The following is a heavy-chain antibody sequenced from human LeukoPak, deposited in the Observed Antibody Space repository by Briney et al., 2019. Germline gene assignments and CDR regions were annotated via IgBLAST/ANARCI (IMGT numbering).Heavy chain of an antibody. D-gene: IGHD6-13*01. V-gene: IGHV3-30*02. CDR2: IRSDGSNK. J-gene: IGHJ3*02. CDR1: GFSFSSYG. CDR3: ASSSWQNDAFDI. Sequence: PGGSLRLSCAGSGFSFSSYGMHWVRQAPGKGLEWMAFIRSDGSNKYYADSVKGRFTISRDNAKNSLYLQMNSLRAEDTAVYYCASSSWQNDAFDIWGQGTMVTVSS.